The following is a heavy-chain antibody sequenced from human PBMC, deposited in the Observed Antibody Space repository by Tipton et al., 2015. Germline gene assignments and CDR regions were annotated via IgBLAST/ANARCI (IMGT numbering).Heavy chain of an antibody. CDR2: FSYSGST. CDR1: GGSISGYY. D-gene: IGHD3-3*01. Sequence: TLSLTCTVSGGSISGYYWSWIRQPPGKGLEWIGYFSYSGSTNYNPSLKSRVTISADTSKNQFSLKLSSVTAADTAVYYCAGARWSRLVTAYYFGLDVWGQGTTVTVSS. V-gene: IGHV4-59*01. J-gene: IGHJ6*02. CDR3: AGARWSRLVTAYYFGLDV.